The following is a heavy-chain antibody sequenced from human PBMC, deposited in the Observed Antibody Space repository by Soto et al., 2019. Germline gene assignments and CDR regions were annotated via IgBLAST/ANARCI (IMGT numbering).Heavy chain of an antibody. CDR1: GYTFTSYG. V-gene: IGHV1-18*01. CDR3: ARDLEPTHYSSGLNWFDP. D-gene: IGHD6-19*01. CDR2: ISAYNGNT. Sequence: GASVKVSCKASGYTFTSYGISWVRQAPGQGLEWMGWISAYNGNTNYAQKLQGRVTMTTDTSTSTAYMELRSLRSDDTAVYYCARDLEPTHYSSGLNWFDPWGQGTLVTVSS. J-gene: IGHJ5*02.